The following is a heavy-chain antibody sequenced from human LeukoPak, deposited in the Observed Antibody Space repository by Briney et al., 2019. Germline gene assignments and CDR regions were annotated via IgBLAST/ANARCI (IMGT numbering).Heavy chain of an antibody. CDR3: AREGQDLPNWFDP. J-gene: IGHJ5*02. CDR1: GGSISSGGYY. V-gene: IGHV4-31*03. Sequence: SETLSLTCTVSGGSISSGGYYWSWIRQHPGKGLEWIGYIYYSGSTYYNPSLKSRVTISVDTSKNQFSLKLSSVTGADTAVYYCAREGQDLPNWFDPWGQGTLVTVSS. CDR2: IYYSGST.